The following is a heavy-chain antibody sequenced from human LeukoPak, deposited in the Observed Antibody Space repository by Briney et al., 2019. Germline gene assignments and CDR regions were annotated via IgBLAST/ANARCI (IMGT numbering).Heavy chain of an antibody. CDR2: INTKGDIT. CDR1: GFPFSSYA. Sequence: QTGGSLRLSCAASGFPFSSYAMHWVRQAPGKGLEYVSAINTKGDITYYANSVKARFTISRDNSKNTLYLQMGSLRAGDMAVYYCARGGSMVRGVPPSYFDYWGQGTLVTVSS. V-gene: IGHV3-64*01. CDR3: ARGGSMVRGVPPSYFDY. J-gene: IGHJ4*02. D-gene: IGHD3-10*01.